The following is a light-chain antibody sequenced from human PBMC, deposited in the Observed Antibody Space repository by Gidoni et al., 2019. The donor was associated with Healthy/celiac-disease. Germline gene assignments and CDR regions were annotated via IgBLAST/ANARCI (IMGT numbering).Light chain of an antibody. CDR1: QSVTSY. Sequence: EIVLTQSPATLSLSPGERATLSCRASQSVTSYLAGYQQKPGQAPRLLIYDASNRATGIPARFSGSGSGTDFTLTISSLEPEDFAVYYCQQRSNWPPSITFXQXARLEIK. V-gene: IGKV3-11*01. J-gene: IGKJ5*01. CDR2: DAS. CDR3: QQRSNWPPSIT.